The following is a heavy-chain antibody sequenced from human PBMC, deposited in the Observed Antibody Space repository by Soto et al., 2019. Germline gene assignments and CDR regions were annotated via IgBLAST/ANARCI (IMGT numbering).Heavy chain of an antibody. V-gene: IGHV2-5*02. D-gene: IGHD6-13*01. CDR1: GFSLSTSGVG. Sequence: QITLKESGPALVKPTQTLTLTCTFSGFSLSTSGVGVGWIRQPPGKALEWLALIYWDDDKRYSPSPKSRLTITKDTSKNQVVLTMTNMDPVDTATYYCAHGADILRVTGVGYSCSWPRFDPWGQGTLVTVSS. CDR3: AHGADILRVTGVGYSCSWPRFDP. J-gene: IGHJ5*02. CDR2: IYWDDDK.